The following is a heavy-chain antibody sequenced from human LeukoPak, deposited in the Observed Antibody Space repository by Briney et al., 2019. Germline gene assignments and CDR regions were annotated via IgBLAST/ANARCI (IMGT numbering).Heavy chain of an antibody. J-gene: IGHJ4*02. V-gene: IGHV4-30-4*01. Sequence: PSETLSLTCTVSGGSISSGDYYWSWIRQPPGKGLEWIAYIYYSGSTYYNPSLRSRATISVDTSKNQFSLKLSSVTAADTAVYYCARGAPLARDSAAFDYWGQGTPVTVSS. CDR1: GGSISSGDYY. D-gene: IGHD5-12*01. CDR2: IYYSGST. CDR3: ARGAPLARDSAAFDY.